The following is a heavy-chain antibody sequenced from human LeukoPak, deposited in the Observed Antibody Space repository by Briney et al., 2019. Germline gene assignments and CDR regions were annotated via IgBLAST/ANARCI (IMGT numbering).Heavy chain of an antibody. D-gene: IGHD3-3*01. Sequence: ASVKVSCKASGYTFTSYDINWVRQATGQGLEWMGWMNPNSGNTGYAQKFQGRVTITRNTSISTAYMELSSLRSEDTAVYYCARTGYYDFWSGYYSLFDYWGQGTLSPSPQ. CDR3: ARTGYYDFWSGYYSLFDY. V-gene: IGHV1-8*03. CDR2: MNPNSGNT. J-gene: IGHJ4*02. CDR1: GYTFTSYD.